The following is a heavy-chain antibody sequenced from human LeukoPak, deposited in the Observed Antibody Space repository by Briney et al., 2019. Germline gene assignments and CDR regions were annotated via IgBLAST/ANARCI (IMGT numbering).Heavy chain of an antibody. V-gene: IGHV3-30-3*01. Sequence: LTGGSLRLSCAASGFTFSSYAMHWVRQAPGKGLEWVAVISYDGSNKYYADSVKGRFTISRDNSKNTLYLQMNSLRAEDTAVYYCGHYGGNSFGGSEGMDVWGQGTTVTVSS. CDR3: GHYGGNSFGGSEGMDV. J-gene: IGHJ6*02. CDR1: GFTFSSYA. CDR2: ISYDGSNK. D-gene: IGHD4-23*01.